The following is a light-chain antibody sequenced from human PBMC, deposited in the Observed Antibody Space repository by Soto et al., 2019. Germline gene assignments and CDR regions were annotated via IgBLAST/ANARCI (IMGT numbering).Light chain of an antibody. V-gene: IGLV1-47*01. Sequence: QAVVTQPPSVSGTPGQRVTISCSGSISNIGSNYVSWFQQLPGTAPKVLSSRNNQRPSGVPDRFSGSKSGTSASLAISGLRSVDEAESYCAAWDDTVRNYVFGTGIKLTVL. J-gene: IGLJ1*01. CDR2: RNN. CDR3: AAWDDTVRNYV. CDR1: ISNIGSNY.